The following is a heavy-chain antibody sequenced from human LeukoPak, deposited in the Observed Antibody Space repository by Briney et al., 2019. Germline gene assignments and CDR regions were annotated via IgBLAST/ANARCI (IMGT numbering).Heavy chain of an antibody. CDR3: TTDQVGSSWPYYFDY. Sequence: GGSLRLSCAASGFTFSIAWMSWVRQAPGKGLEWVGRIKSKTDGGTTDYAAPVEGRFTISRDDSKNTLYLQMNSLKTEDTAVYYCTTDQVGSSWPYYFDYWGQGTLVTVSS. V-gene: IGHV3-15*01. CDR1: GFTFSIAW. J-gene: IGHJ4*02. CDR2: IKSKTDGGTT. D-gene: IGHD6-13*01.